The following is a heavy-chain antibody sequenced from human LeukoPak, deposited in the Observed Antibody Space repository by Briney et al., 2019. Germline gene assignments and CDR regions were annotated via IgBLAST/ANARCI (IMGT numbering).Heavy chain of an antibody. Sequence: PSETLSLTCTVSGGSISSGGYYWSWIRQHPGKGLEWIGYIYYSGGTYYNPSLRSRVTISVDTSKNQFSLKLSSVTAADTAVYYCARDRRSGSYYTPYGMDVWGQGTTVTVSS. CDR3: ARDRRSGSYYTPYGMDV. CDR1: GGSISSGGYY. V-gene: IGHV4-31*03. J-gene: IGHJ6*02. D-gene: IGHD3-10*01. CDR2: IYYSGGT.